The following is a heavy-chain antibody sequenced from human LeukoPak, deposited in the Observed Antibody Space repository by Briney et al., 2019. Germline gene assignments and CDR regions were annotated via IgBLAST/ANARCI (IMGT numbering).Heavy chain of an antibody. CDR1: GGTFSSYA. CDR3: ALDGSGSLRVAYCYYYMDV. Sequence: ASVKVSCKASGGTFSSYAISWVRQAPGQGLEWMGGIIPIFGTANYAQKFQGRVTITTDESTSTAYMELSSLRSEDTAVYYCALDGSGSLRVAYCYYYMDVWGKGTTVTVSS. D-gene: IGHD3-10*01. J-gene: IGHJ6*03. V-gene: IGHV1-69*05. CDR2: IIPIFGTA.